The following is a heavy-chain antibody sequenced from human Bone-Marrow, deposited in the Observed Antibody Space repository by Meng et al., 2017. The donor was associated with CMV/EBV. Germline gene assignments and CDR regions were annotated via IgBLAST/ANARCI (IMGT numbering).Heavy chain of an antibody. Sequence: ASVKVSCKASGYTFTGYYMHWVRQAPGQGLEWMGWISAYNGNTNYAQKLQGRVTMTTDTSTSTAYMELRSLRSDDTAVYYCARYLLPAAIPVEGNWFDPWGQGTLVTVSS. V-gene: IGHV1-18*04. J-gene: IGHJ5*02. D-gene: IGHD2-2*02. CDR3: ARYLLPAAIPVEGNWFDP. CDR2: ISAYNGNT. CDR1: GYTFTGYY.